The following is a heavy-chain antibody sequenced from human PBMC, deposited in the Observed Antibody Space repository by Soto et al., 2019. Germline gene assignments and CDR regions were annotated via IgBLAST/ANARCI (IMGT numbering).Heavy chain of an antibody. CDR3: EGRDDPFHV. J-gene: IGHJ3*01. V-gene: IGHV3-33*01. Sequence: QVQLVESGGGVVQPERSLRLSCVATGLTFSNYGIHWVRQAPGMGLGWVAVIWHDGSQKYSADSVRGRFTISRDNSKNTVYLQMNSLRAEDTAVYYCEGRDDPFHVWGQGTMVTVSS. CDR2: IWHDGSQK. CDR1: GLTFSNYG.